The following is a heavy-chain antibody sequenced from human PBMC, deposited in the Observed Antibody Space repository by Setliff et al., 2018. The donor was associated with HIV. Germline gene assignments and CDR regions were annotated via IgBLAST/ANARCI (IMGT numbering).Heavy chain of an antibody. Sequence: SVKVSCKTSGGTFSSYGISWVRQAPGQGLEWMGGIIPMFGTGFYAQKFQGRVTITTDESTSTAYMELSSLRSDDTAIYYCGAGQHSYSYLGYYYSGVDVWGQGTTVTVSS. J-gene: IGHJ6*02. V-gene: IGHV1-69*05. CDR1: GGTFSSYG. CDR3: GAGQHSYSYLGYYYSGVDV. D-gene: IGHD3-10*01. CDR2: IIPMFGTG.